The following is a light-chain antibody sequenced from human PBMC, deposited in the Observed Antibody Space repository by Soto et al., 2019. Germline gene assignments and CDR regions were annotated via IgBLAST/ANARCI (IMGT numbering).Light chain of an antibody. CDR2: ATS. CDR1: QNIKKF. J-gene: IGKJ4*01. V-gene: IGKV1-39*01. Sequence: DIHMTQSPSSLSASVGDRVTITCRASQNIKKFLNWYQQRPGKAPSALIHATSTLQNGVSSRFSGSVSETDLTLTITSRQPQHFATYFCQQSYSSPLTFGGGTKVE. CDR3: QQSYSSPLT.